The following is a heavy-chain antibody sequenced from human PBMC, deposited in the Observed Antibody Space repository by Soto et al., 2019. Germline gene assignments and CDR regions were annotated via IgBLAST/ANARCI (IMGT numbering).Heavy chain of an antibody. CDR3: ARVGRQTDAFDI. V-gene: IGHV1-3*01. J-gene: IGHJ3*02. CDR2: INAGNGNT. CDR1: GNTLTSYA. D-gene: IGHD1-26*01. Sequence: QVQLVQSGAEVKKPGASGKVSCKASGNTLTSYARHGGRQAPGKRLGGMGWINAGNGNTKYSQKFQGRVTITRDTSASTAYMELSSLRSEDTAVYYCARVGRQTDAFDIWGQGTMVTVSS.